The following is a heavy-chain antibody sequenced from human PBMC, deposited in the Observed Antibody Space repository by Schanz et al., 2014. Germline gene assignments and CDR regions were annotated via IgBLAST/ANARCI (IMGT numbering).Heavy chain of an antibody. CDR2: ISGRGDNT. CDR1: GFTFNLYG. J-gene: IGHJ3*01. Sequence: VQLVESGGGVVQPGRSLTLSCSGSGFTFNLYGMIWVRQAPGKGLEWVSGISGRGDNTYYADSVKGRFTISRDNSKNAVFLQMNNLRTEDTAAYFCASRLTVKAFGLWGQGTMVTVS. V-gene: IGHV3-23*04. CDR3: ASRLTVKAFGL.